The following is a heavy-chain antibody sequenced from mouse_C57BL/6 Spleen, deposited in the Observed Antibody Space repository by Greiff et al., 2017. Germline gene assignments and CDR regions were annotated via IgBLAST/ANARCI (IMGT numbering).Heavy chain of an antibody. Sequence: VQLQQSGPVLVKPGASVKMSCKASGYTFTDYYMNWVKQSHGKSLEWIGVINPYNGGTSYNQKFKGKATLTVDTSSSTAYMELNSLTSEDSAVYYCATITTVVATDFDYWGQGTTLTVSS. V-gene: IGHV1-19*01. CDR3: ATITTVVATDFDY. CDR2: INPYNGGT. D-gene: IGHD1-1*01. J-gene: IGHJ2*01. CDR1: GYTFTDYY.